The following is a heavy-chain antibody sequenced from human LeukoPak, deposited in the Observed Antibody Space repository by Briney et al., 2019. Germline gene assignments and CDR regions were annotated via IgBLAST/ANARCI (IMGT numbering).Heavy chain of an antibody. CDR1: GGSISSYY. J-gene: IGHJ6*03. CDR2: IYYSGST. V-gene: IGHV4-59*01. D-gene: IGHD3-22*01. Sequence: SETLSLTCTVSGGSISSYYWNWIRQPPGKGLEWIGHIYYSGSTNYNPSLKSRVTISVDTSKNQFSLKLSSVTAADTAVYYFARNXSELYYYDTSGYQYYHYMDVWGKGTTVTVSS. CDR3: ARNXSELYYYDTSGYQYYHYMDV.